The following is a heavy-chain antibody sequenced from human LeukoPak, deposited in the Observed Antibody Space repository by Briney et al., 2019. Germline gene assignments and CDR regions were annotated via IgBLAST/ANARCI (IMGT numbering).Heavy chain of an antibody. J-gene: IGHJ4*02. V-gene: IGHV3-7*01. Sequence: GGSLRLSCAASALTFSKSWMNWVRQAPGKGLEWIAIIKSDGSETIYVDSVRGRFTISRDNAKNSLHLQMSSLKVEDTAVYFCASGTGWLIESWGQGTQVIVSS. CDR2: IKSDGSET. CDR1: ALTFSKSW. D-gene: IGHD6-19*01. CDR3: ASGTGWLIES.